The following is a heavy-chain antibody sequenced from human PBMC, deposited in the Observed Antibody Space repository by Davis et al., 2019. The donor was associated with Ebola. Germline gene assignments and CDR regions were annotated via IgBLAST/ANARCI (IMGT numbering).Heavy chain of an antibody. CDR1: GYTFTSYG. CDR3: ARAQFPTTSDH. V-gene: IGHV1-18*04. J-gene: IGHJ4*02. Sequence: ASVKVSCKASGYTFTSYGITWVRQAPGQGLEWMGWINPHNGNTNYAQNVQGRVIMTSDTATTTAYMEVGSLRSDDTAVYYCARAQFPTTSDHWGQGTLVIVSS. D-gene: IGHD1-1*01. CDR2: INPHNGNT.